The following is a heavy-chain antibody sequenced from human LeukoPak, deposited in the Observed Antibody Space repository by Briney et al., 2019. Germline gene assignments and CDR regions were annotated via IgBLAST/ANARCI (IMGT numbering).Heavy chain of an antibody. CDR3: AKDPKSRYCSSTSCYLDY. D-gene: IGHD2-2*01. J-gene: IGHJ4*02. Sequence: PGGSLRLSCAASGFTVSSNYMSWVRQAPGKGLEWVSVIYSGGSTYYADSVKGRFTISRDNSKNTLYLQMNSLRAEDTAVYYCAKDPKSRYCSSTSCYLDYWGQGTLVTVSS. CDR2: IYSGGST. CDR1: GFTVSSNY. V-gene: IGHV3-53*01.